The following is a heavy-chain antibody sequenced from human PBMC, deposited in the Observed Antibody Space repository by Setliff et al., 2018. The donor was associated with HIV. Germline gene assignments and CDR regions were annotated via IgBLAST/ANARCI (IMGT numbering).Heavy chain of an antibody. CDR1: GFSFESHW. D-gene: IGHD2-21*02. V-gene: IGHV3-74*01. J-gene: IGHJ3*02. CDR3: ARAGSDYAYDI. CDR2: ISGDGTRT. Sequence: GGSLRLSCAASGFSFESHWMHWVRQSPGKGLVWISRISGDGTRTAYADSAKGRFTISRDNAQNTLYLQMNSLRAEDTAVYYCARAGSDYAYDIWGQGTKVTVSS.